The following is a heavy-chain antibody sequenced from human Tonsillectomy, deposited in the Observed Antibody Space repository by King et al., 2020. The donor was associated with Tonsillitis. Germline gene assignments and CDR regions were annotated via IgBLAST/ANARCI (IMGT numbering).Heavy chain of an antibody. CDR2: ISFDGTYK. D-gene: IGHD4-17*01. V-gene: IGHV3-30-3*01. CDR3: ARRDGALDYYYYGMDV. Sequence: VQLVESGGGVVQPGRSLRLSCAASGFTFSSYAMHLVRQAPGKGLEWEAAISFDGTYKSYADSVKGRFTISRDNSKNTVYLQMNSLRAEDTAVYYCARRDGALDYYYYGMDVWGQGTTVTVSS. J-gene: IGHJ6*02. CDR1: GFTFSSYA.